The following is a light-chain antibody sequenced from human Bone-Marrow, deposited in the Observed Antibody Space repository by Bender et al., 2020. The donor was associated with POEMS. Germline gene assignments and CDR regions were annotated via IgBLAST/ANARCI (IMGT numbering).Light chain of an antibody. CDR3: CSFAGRTTWV. V-gene: IGLV2-23*01. Sequence: QSALTQPASVSGSPGQSITISCSGTNSDVGFSNRVSWYQHHPGKVPKLLIYEGSQRPSGVSTRFSGSKSANAASLTISGLQAEDEADYYCCSFAGRTTWVFGGGTKLTVL. J-gene: IGLJ3*02. CDR1: NSDVGFSNR. CDR2: EGS.